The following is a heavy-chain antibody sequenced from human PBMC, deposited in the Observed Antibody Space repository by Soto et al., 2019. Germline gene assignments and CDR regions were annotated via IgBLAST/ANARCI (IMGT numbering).Heavy chain of an antibody. J-gene: IGHJ6*02. Sequence: SVKVSCKASGGTFSSYAISWVRQAPGQGLEWMGGIIPIFGTANYAQKFQGRVTITADESTSTAYMELSSLRSEDTAVYYCARDGVFFWGGSYPKPDYYYYGMDVGGQGTTVTVSS. CDR3: ARDGVFFWGGSYPKPDYYYYGMDV. CDR1: GGTFSSYA. D-gene: IGHD3-3*01. CDR2: IIPIFGTA. V-gene: IGHV1-69*13.